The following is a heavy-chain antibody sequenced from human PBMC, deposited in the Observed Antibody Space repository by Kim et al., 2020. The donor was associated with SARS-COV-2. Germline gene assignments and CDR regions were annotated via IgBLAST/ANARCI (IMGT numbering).Heavy chain of an antibody. J-gene: IGHJ4*02. Sequence: ASVKVSCKASGYTFTSYYMHWVRQAPGQGLEWMGIINPSGGSTSYAQKFQGRVTMTRDTSTSTVYMELSSLRSEDTAVYYCARDRDDSSGYWGLMTDYWGQGTLVTVSS. V-gene: IGHV1-46*01. CDR3: ARDRDDSSGYWGLMTDY. CDR2: INPSGGST. D-gene: IGHD3-22*01. CDR1: GYTFTSYY.